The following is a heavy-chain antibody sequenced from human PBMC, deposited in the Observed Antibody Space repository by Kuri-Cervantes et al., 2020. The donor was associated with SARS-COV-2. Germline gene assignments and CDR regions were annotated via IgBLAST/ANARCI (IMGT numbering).Heavy chain of an antibody. CDR3: ARESAQGTFGGVIVIIDY. CDR2: IYTSGST. J-gene: IGHJ4*02. V-gene: IGHV4-61*02. CDR1: GGSISSSSYY. Sequence: SETLSLTCTVSGGSISSSSYYWSWIRQPAGKGLEWIGRIYTSGSTNYNPSLKSRVTMSVDTSKNQFSLKLSSVTAADTAVYYCARESAQGTFGGVIVIIDYWGQGTLVTVSS. D-gene: IGHD3-16*02.